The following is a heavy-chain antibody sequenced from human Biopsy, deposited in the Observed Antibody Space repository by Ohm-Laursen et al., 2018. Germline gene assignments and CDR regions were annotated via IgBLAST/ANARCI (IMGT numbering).Heavy chain of an antibody. CDR1: GFTVSTTY. CDR2: IYLDGNT. Sequence: SLRPSCAASGFTVSTTYMSWVRQAPGKGPEWVSIIYLDGNTYYTDSVKGRFTISRDNSKNALYLQMNSLRPADTAKYYCVRGRAYWGQGTLVTVSS. CDR3: VRGRAY. V-gene: IGHV3-53*01. J-gene: IGHJ4*02.